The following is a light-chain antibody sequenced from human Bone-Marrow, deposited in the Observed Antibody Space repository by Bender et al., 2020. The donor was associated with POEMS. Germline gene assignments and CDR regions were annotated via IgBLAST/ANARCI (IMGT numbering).Light chain of an antibody. Sequence: QSALTQPPSASGSPGQSVTISCTGTSSDVGGYDLVSWYQHYPGKSPKLLISEVSDRPAGISNRFSGSKSVNTASLTISGLQAEDEAVYYCSSYTSEKSYVFGTGTKVTVL. CDR2: EVS. V-gene: IGLV2-14*01. J-gene: IGLJ1*01. CDR1: SSDVGGYDL. CDR3: SSYTSEKSYV.